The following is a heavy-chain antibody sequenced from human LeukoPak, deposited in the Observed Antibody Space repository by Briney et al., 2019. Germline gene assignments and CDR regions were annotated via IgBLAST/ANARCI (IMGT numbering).Heavy chain of an antibody. J-gene: IGHJ4*02. V-gene: IGHV3-9*01. Sequence: GGSLRLSCAASGFTFDDYAMHWVRQAPGKGLEWVSGISWNSGSIGYADSVKGRFTISRDNAKNSLYLQMNSLRAEDTALYYCAKTARAAMVHPFDYWGQGTLVTVSS. CDR3: AKTARAAMVHPFDY. D-gene: IGHD5-18*01. CDR1: GFTFDDYA. CDR2: ISWNSGSI.